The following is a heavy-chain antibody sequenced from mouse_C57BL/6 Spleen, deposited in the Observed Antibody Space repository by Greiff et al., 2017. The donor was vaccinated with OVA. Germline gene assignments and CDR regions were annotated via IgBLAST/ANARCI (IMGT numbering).Heavy chain of an antibody. CDR3: AGAWFAY. CDR2: ISSGSSTI. Sequence: EVMLVESGGGLVKPGGSLKLSCAASGFTFSDYGMHWVRQAPEKGLEWVAYISSGSSTIYYADTVKGRFTFSRDNAKNTLFLQMTRLRSEDTAMYYCAGAWFAYWGQGTLVTVSA. V-gene: IGHV5-17*01. J-gene: IGHJ3*01. CDR1: GFTFSDYG.